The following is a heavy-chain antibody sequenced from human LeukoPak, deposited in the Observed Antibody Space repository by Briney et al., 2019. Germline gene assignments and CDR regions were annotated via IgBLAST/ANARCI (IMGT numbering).Heavy chain of an antibody. Sequence: SETLSLTCTVSGGSISSYYWSWIRPPAGKRLEWIGRIYTSGSTNYHPSLKSRATMSVDTSKNQSSLKLRSVTAADTAVYYCARDSSSQGYFDYWGQGTLVTVSS. D-gene: IGHD6-13*01. V-gene: IGHV4-4*07. CDR2: IYTSGST. CDR1: GGSISSYY. CDR3: ARDSSSQGYFDY. J-gene: IGHJ4*02.